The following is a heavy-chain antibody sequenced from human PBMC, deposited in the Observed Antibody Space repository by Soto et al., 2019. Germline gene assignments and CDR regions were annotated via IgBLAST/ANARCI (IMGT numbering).Heavy chain of an antibody. CDR2: ISYDGSNK. D-gene: IGHD3-22*01. CDR3: ARDVQELGSGYEPSHYSDY. V-gene: IGHV3-30-3*01. CDR1: GFTFSSYA. J-gene: IGHJ4*02. Sequence: QVQLVESGGGVVQPGRSLRLSCAASGFTFSSYAMHWVRQAPGKGLEWVAVISYDGSNKYYADSVKGRFTISRDNSKNKRYLQMDSLRAEDTAVYYCARDVQELGSGYEPSHYSDYWGQGTLVTVSS.